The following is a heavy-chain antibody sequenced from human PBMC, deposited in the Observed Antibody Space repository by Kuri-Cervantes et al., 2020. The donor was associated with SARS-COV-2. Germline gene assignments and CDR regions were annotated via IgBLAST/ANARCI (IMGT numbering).Heavy chain of an antibody. V-gene: IGHV4-59*01. J-gene: IGHJ3*02. CDR2: IYYSGST. CDR1: GGSISSYY. D-gene: IGHD5-24*01. Sequence: GSLRLSCTVSGGSISSYYWSWIRQPPGKGLEWIGYIYYSGSTNYNPSLKSRVTISVDTSKNQFSLKLSSVTSADTAVYYCAREIERPRDAFDIWGQGTKVTVSS. CDR3: AREIERPRDAFDI.